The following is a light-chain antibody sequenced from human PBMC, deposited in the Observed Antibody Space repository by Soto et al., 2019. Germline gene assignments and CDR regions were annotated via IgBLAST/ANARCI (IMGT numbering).Light chain of an antibody. CDR2: GAS. Sequence: EIVMTQSPATLSVSPGERATLSCRASQSVSSNGAWYQQKPGQAPTLLIYGASTRATGIPARFSGSGSGTEFTLTFSRLQSEDFEVYYCQQYNNWPPEKTFGQGTKREI. CDR3: QQYNNWPPEKT. J-gene: IGKJ2*01. V-gene: IGKV3-15*01. CDR1: QSVSSN.